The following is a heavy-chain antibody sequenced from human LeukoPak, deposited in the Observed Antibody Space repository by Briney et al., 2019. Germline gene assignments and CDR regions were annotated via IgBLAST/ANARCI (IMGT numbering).Heavy chain of an antibody. D-gene: IGHD3-10*01. CDR3: AKDRRTMVRGVISGFDY. Sequence: GGSLRLSCAASGFTFSSYAMSWVRQAPGKGLEWVSAISGSGGSTYYADSVKGRFTISRDNSKNTLHLQMNSLRAEDTAVYYCAKDRRTMVRGVISGFDYWGQGTLVTVSS. CDR2: ISGSGGST. CDR1: GFTFSSYA. J-gene: IGHJ4*02. V-gene: IGHV3-23*01.